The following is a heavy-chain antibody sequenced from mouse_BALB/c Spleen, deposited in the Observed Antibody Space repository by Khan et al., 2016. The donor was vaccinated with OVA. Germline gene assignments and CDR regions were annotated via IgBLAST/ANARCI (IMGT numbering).Heavy chain of an antibody. CDR1: GFTFSDYY. D-gene: IGHD2-3*01. CDR2: LSNRCTTT. Sequence: EVELVESGGGLVQPGGSLKLSCATSGFTFSDYYMYWVRQTPEKRLEWVAYLSNRCTTTYYPDTVRGRFTISRDNAKNTLYLQMSRLESEATAMYYCAREGDDGGLAYWGQGTLVTVSA. CDR3: AREGDDGGLAY. V-gene: IGHV5-12*02. J-gene: IGHJ3*01.